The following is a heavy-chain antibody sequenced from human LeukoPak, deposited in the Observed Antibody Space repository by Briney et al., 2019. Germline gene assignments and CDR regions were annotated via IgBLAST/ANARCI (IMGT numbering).Heavy chain of an antibody. J-gene: IGHJ4*02. CDR1: GYTFSNYG. CDR2: ISAYNGNT. Sequence: ASVKLSCKASGYTFSNYGISWVRQAPGQGLEWMGWISAYNGNTNYAQKLQGRVTITTDTSTSTAYMELRSLRSDDTAVYYCARTRVCSSTSCYTGAYGYWGQGTLVTVSS. D-gene: IGHD2-2*02. V-gene: IGHV1-18*01. CDR3: ARTRVCSSTSCYTGAYGY.